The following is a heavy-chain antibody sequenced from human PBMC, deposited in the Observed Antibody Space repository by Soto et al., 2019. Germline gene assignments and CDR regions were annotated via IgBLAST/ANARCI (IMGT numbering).Heavy chain of an antibody. CDR2: IWYDGDKK. J-gene: IGHJ4*02. D-gene: IGHD2-15*01. V-gene: IGHV3-33*01. CDR1: GFTLSSYG. CDR3: ARGSAGSESVVVVPASDFYAFDT. Sequence: VQLVESGGGVVQPGRSLRLSCAASGFTLSSYGMHWVRQAPGKGLEWVAVIWYDGDKKYYADSVKVRFTIPRDESKNTVYLHMSSLRGEDTGVYYCARGSAGSESVVVVPASDFYAFDTWGQGTLVSVSS.